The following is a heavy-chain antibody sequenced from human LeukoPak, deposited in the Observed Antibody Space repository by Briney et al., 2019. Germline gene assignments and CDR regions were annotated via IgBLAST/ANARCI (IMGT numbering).Heavy chain of an antibody. CDR3: ASLWVGATSQYGLDV. CDR2: ISYDGSNK. Sequence: GGSLRLSCAASGFTFSSYAMHWVRQAPGKGLEWVAVISYDGSNKYYADSVKGRFTISRDNSKNTLYLQMNSLRAEDTAVYYCASLWVGATSQYGLDVWGQGTTVTVSS. J-gene: IGHJ6*02. CDR1: GFTFSSYA. V-gene: IGHV3-30-3*01. D-gene: IGHD1-26*01.